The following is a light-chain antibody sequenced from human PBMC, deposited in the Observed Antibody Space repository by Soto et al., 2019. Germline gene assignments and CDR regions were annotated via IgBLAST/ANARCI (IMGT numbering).Light chain of an antibody. J-gene: IGKJ2*01. CDR1: RSFASSY. V-gene: IGKV3-20*01. Sequence: EIVFTQSPVTLSLSPGERATLSCRASRSFASSYLGWYQQKPGQAPRLLIYAASTRATGIPDRFSGSGSATDFTLTISRLEPEDSAVYYCQHYDSSPPYTFGQGTKLEIK. CDR3: QHYDSSPPYT. CDR2: AAS.